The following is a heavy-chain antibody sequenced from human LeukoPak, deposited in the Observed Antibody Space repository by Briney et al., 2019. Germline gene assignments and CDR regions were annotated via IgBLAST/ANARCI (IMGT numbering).Heavy chain of an antibody. V-gene: IGHV3-30-3*01. CDR2: ISYDGSNK. D-gene: IGHD2-21*02. CDR1: GFTFSSYA. J-gene: IGHJ4*02. CDR3: ASVGSYCGGDCQQSRDY. Sequence: GGPLRLSCAASGFTFSSYAMHWVRQAPGKGLEWVAVISYDGSNKYYADSVKGRFTISRDNSKNTLYLQMNSLRAEDTAVYYCASVGSYCGGDCQQSRDYWGQGTLVTVSS.